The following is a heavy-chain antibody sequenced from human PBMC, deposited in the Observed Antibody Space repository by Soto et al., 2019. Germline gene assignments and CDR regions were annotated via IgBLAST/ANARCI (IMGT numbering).Heavy chain of an antibody. CDR3: ARVYYGDDPGGPYFDY. CDR2: IYHSGGT. D-gene: IGHD4-17*01. Sequence: SETLSLTCAVSGGSISSGDYSWSWIRQPPGKGLEWIGYIYHSGGTYYNPSLKSRVTISVDRSKNQFSLKLSSVTAADTAVYYCARVYYGDDPGGPYFDYWGQGPRSPSPQ. V-gene: IGHV4-30-2*01. CDR1: GGSISSGDYS. J-gene: IGHJ4*02.